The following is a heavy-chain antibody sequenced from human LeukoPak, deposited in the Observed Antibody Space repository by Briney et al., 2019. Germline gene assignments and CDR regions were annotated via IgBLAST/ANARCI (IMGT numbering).Heavy chain of an antibody. CDR2: IYYSGST. CDR3: ARQNVDTAMVSP. Sequence: SETLSLTCTVYGGSISSYYWRWIRQPPGKGLEWIGYIYYSGSTNYNPSLKSLVTISVDTSKNQFSLKLSSVTAADTAVYYCARQNVDTAMVSPWGQGTLVTVSS. V-gene: IGHV4-59*08. D-gene: IGHD5-18*01. J-gene: IGHJ5*02. CDR1: GGSISSYY.